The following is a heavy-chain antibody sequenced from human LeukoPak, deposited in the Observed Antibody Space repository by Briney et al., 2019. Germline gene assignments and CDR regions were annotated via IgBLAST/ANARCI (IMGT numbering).Heavy chain of an antibody. Sequence: GGSLRLSCAASGFTFSDYYMSWIRQAPGKGLEWVSYISSSGSTIYYADSVKGRFTISRDNAKSSLYLQMNSLRAEDTAVYYCTRDGSYALGWFDPWGQGTLVTVSS. CDR3: TRDGSYALGWFDP. V-gene: IGHV3-11*04. CDR2: ISSSGSTI. J-gene: IGHJ5*02. D-gene: IGHD1-26*01. CDR1: GFTFSDYY.